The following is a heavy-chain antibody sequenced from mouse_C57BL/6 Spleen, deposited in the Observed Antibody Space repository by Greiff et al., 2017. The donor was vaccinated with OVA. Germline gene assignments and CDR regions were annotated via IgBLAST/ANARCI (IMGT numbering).Heavy chain of an antibody. CDR1: GYTFTEYT. V-gene: IGHV1-62-2*01. D-gene: IGHD1-1*01. CDR3: ARREGSSYPGGYFDV. CDR2: FYPGSGSI. J-gene: IGHJ1*03. Sequence: VKLQESGAELVKPGASVKLSCKASGYTFTEYTIHWVKQRSGQGLEWIGWFYPGSGSIKYNENFKDKATLTADNSYSPVYMELSSLTSEYSAVYFCARREGSSYPGGYFDVWGTGTTVTVSS.